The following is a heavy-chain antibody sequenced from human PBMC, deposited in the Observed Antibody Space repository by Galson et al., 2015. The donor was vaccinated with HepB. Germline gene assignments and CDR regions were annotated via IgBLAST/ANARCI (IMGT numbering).Heavy chain of an antibody. Sequence: SLRLSCAASGFMVGRFGIHWVRQTPGKGLEWVAFMSNDAIQKFYGDSVKGRFTISRDNSKNTVFLQMDSLRAEDTALYYCARDGNDYNFDSWGQGTLVTVSS. CDR1: GFMVGRFG. CDR3: ARDGNDYNFDS. CDR2: MSNDAIQK. D-gene: IGHD3-16*01. J-gene: IGHJ4*02. V-gene: IGHV3-30*03.